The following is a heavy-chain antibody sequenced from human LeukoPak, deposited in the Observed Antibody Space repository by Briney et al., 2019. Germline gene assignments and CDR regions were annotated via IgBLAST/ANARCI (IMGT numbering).Heavy chain of an antibody. Sequence: TLSLTCTVSGDSISSGDYYWSWIRQPAGKGLEWIGRISSSGSTNYNPSLKSRVTISVDTSKNQFSLKLSSVTAADTAVYFCARGPYSYDSSGAFDIWGQGTMVTDSS. CDR2: ISSSGST. D-gene: IGHD3-22*01. CDR1: GDSISSGDYY. J-gene: IGHJ3*02. V-gene: IGHV4-61*02. CDR3: ARGPYSYDSSGAFDI.